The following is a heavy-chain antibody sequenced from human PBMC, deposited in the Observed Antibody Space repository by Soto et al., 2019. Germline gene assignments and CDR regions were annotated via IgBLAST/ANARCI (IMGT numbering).Heavy chain of an antibody. CDR3: ARGRYSNYNRSFYYYGMDV. D-gene: IGHD4-4*01. CDR1: GFTFSSYG. J-gene: IGHJ6*02. V-gene: IGHV3-33*01. Sequence: GGSLRLSCAASGFTFSSYGMHWVRQAPGKGLEWVAVIWYDGSNKYYADSVKGRFTISRDNSKNTLYLQMNSLRAEDTAVYYCARGRYSNYNRSFYYYGMDVWGQGTTVKVSS. CDR2: IWYDGSNK.